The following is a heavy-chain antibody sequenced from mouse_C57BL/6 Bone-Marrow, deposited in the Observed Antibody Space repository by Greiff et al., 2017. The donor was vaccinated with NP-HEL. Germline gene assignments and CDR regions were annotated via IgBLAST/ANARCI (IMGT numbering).Heavy chain of an antibody. CDR3: ARPPFYSNYVPWFAY. D-gene: IGHD2-5*01. Sequence: QVQLQQPGAELVKPGASVKMSCKASGYTFTSYWITWVKQRPGQGLEWIGDIYPGSGSTNYNEKFKSKATLTVDTSSSTAYMQLSSLTSEDSAVYYCARPPFYSNYVPWFAYWGQGTLVTVSA. J-gene: IGHJ3*01. CDR2: IYPGSGST. V-gene: IGHV1-55*01. CDR1: GYTFTSYW.